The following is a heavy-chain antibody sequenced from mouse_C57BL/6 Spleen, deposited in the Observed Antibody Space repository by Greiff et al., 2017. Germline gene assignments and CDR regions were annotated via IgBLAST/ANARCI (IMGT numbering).Heavy chain of an antibody. CDR1: GYAFSSSW. V-gene: IGHV1-82*01. CDR2: IYPGDGDT. J-gene: IGHJ4*01. CDR3: ARFTTVDYYAMDY. Sequence: VQLQQSGPELVKPGASVKISCKASGYAFSSSWMNWVKQRPGKGLEWIGRIYPGDGDTNYNGKFKGKATLTANKSSSTAYMQLSRLTSEYSSVYFGARFTTVDYYAMDYWGQGTSVTVSS. D-gene: IGHD1-1*01.